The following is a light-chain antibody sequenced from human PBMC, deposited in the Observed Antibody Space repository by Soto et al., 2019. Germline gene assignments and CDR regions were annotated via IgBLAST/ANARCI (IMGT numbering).Light chain of an antibody. CDR3: QQYQNRPLT. V-gene: IGKV3-15*01. J-gene: IGKJ4*01. CDR2: GAS. Sequence: EIVMTQSPATLSVSPGEGATLSCRASQSVSSNFAWYQQKPGQAPRLLIYGASTRATGIPARFSGSGSGTEFTLSMSSLQSEDVAVYYCQQYQNRPLTFGGGTKVEIK. CDR1: QSVSSN.